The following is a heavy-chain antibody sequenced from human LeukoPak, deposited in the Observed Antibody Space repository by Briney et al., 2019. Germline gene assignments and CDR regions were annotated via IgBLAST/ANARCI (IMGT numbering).Heavy chain of an antibody. CDR3: ARDRPGTGWLRFRGAFDI. J-gene: IGHJ3*02. CDR2: INDSGST. Sequence: SETLSLTCAVYGGSISGYYWSWIRQPPGKGLEWIGEINDSGSTNYNPSLKSRVTISVDTSKNQFSLKLSSVTAADTAVYYCARDRPGTGWLRFRGAFDIWGQGTMVTVSS. CDR1: GGSISGYY. V-gene: IGHV4-34*01. D-gene: IGHD5-12*01.